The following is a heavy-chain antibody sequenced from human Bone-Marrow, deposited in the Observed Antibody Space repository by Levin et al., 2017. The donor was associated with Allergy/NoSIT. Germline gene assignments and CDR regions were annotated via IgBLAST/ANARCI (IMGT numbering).Heavy chain of an antibody. Sequence: GGSLRLSCAASASTFSNYAMHWVRQAPGKGLEWVAVISYDGSNQYYADSVKGRFTISRDNSKTTLYLQMNSLRAEDTAVYYCAKPQADASGSYYNPRFDYWGQGALVTVSS. CDR1: ASTFSNYA. D-gene: IGHD3-10*01. J-gene: IGHJ4*02. CDR3: AKPQADASGSYYNPRFDY. V-gene: IGHV3-30*18. CDR2: ISYDGSNQ.